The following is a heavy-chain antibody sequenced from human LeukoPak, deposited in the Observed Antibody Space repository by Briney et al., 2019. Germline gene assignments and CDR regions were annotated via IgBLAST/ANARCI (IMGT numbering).Heavy chain of an antibody. CDR2: ISYDGSNK. Sequence: AGRSLRLSCAASGFTFSSYAMHWVRQAPGKGLEWVAVISYDGSNKYYADSVKGRFTISRDNSKNTLYLQMNSLRAEDTAVYYCARDPGSGWYFDGTRAGYMDVWGKGTTVTVSS. J-gene: IGHJ6*03. D-gene: IGHD6-19*01. V-gene: IGHV3-30*04. CDR1: GFTFSSYA. CDR3: ARDPGSGWYFDGTRAGYMDV.